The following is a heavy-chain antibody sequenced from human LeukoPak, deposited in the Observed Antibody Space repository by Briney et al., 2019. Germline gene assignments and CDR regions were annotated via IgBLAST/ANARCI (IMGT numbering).Heavy chain of an antibody. CDR2: MYYSGST. Sequence: SETLSLTCTVSGGSISTSNYYWGWIRQPPGKGLEWIGSMYYSGSTYYNPSLKSRVTISVDTSKNQLSLKMSSVTAADTAVYYCARGGYSSGPFDYWGQGTLVTVSS. CDR1: GGSISTSNYY. D-gene: IGHD6-19*01. CDR3: ARGGYSSGPFDY. V-gene: IGHV4-39*07. J-gene: IGHJ4*02.